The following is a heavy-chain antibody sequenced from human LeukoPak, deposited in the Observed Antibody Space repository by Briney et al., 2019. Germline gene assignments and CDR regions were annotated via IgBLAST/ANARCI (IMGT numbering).Heavy chain of an antibody. CDR3: ARGYSSGYCADY. CDR1: GFTFSSYS. J-gene: IGHJ4*02. V-gene: IGHV3-21*01. D-gene: IGHD3-22*01. Sequence: GGSLRLACAASGFTFSSYSMNWVRQAPGKGLEWVSSISSSSSYIYYADSVKGRFTISRDNAKNSLYLQMNSLRAEDTAVYYCARGYSSGYCADYWGQGTLVTVSS. CDR2: ISSSSSYI.